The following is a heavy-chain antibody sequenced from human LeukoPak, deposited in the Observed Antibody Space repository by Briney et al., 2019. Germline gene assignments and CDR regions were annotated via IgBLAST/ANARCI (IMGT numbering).Heavy chain of an antibody. CDR1: GFTFRSYG. D-gene: IGHD3-22*01. Sequence: AGGSLRLSCTASGFTFRSYGMHWVRQAPGKGLEYVSAISSNGGRTYYANSVKGRFTISKDNSRNTLYLQMGSLRAEDMAVYYCATYYYDSAGLHFHHWGQGTLVTVSS. CDR3: ATYYYDSAGLHFHH. J-gene: IGHJ1*01. V-gene: IGHV3-64*01. CDR2: ISSNGGRT.